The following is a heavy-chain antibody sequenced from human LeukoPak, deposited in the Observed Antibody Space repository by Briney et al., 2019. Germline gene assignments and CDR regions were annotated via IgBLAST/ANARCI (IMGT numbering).Heavy chain of an antibody. CDR2: IYTSGST. J-gene: IGHJ4*02. D-gene: IGHD4-17*01. CDR3: ARHSSGDQTIDY. Sequence: PSETLSLTCTVSGGSISGGSYYWSWIRQPAGKGLEWIGRIYTSGSTNYNPSLKSRVTISVDTSKNQFSLKLSSVTAADTAVYYCARHSSGDQTIDYWGQGTLVTVSS. V-gene: IGHV4-61*02. CDR1: GGSISGGSYY.